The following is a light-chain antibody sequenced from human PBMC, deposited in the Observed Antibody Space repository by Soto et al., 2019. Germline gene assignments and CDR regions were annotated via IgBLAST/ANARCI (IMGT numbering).Light chain of an antibody. CDR3: KQYNNWFPFT. J-gene: IGKJ4*02. V-gene: IGKV3-15*01. CDR2: DAS. Sequence: EIVMTQSPGTLSVSPGDRVTLSCRASQSVNTMLAWYQQKLGHAPRLLITDASTRASGVPARFTGSGSGTEFTLTISSLKSEDFATYDFKQYNNWFPFTFGGGTKVEIK. CDR1: QSVNTM.